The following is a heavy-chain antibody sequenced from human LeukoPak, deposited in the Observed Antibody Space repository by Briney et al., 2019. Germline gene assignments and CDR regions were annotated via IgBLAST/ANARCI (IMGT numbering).Heavy chain of an antibody. Sequence: PSETLSLTCTVSGGSISSYYWSWSRQPPGKGLEWIGHIYYSGSTYYNPSLKSRVTISVDTSKNQFSLKLSSVTAADTAVYYCARQPFPYGDLFYFDYWGQGTLVTVSS. J-gene: IGHJ4*02. CDR3: ARQPFPYGDLFYFDY. V-gene: IGHV4-59*08. CDR2: IYYSGST. D-gene: IGHD4-17*01. CDR1: GGSISSYY.